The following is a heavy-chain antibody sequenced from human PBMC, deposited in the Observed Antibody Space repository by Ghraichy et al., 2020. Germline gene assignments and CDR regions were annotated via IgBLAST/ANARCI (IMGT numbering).Heavy chain of an antibody. CDR1: GYNFTDNS. Sequence: ASVKVSCKTSGYNFTDNSIHWVRQAAGLGLEWLGRIDPFTGGSKSADNFEGRVTLTSDRSTSTAYMEMTGLKPDDTAIYYCARDQVFGHMASFDFWGHGTPVTVSS. CDR3: ARDQVFGHMASFDF. D-gene: IGHD2-21*01. CDR2: IDPFTGGS. V-gene: IGHV1-2*02. J-gene: IGHJ4*01.